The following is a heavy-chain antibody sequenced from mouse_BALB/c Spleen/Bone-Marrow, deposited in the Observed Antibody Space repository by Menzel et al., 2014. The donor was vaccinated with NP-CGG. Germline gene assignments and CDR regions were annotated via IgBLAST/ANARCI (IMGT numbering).Heavy chain of an antibody. CDR3: ARADGYYAWFAY. D-gene: IGHD2-3*01. CDR1: GFNIKDTY. V-gene: IGHV14-3*02. J-gene: IGHJ3*01. CDR2: IDPANDNT. Sequence: VQLQQSGAEFVKPGASVKLSCTASGFNIKDTYMHWVKRRPVQGLEWIGRIDPANDNTKYDPKFQGKATITADTSSNTAYLQLSSLTSKDTAVYYCARADGYYAWFAYWGQGTLVTVSA.